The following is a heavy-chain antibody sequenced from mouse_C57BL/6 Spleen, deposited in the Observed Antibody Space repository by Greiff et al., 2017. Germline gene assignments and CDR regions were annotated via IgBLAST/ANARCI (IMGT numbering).Heavy chain of an antibody. V-gene: IGHV1-52*01. CDR3: ARSYYYGSSLYYYAMDY. Sequence: QVQLQQSGAELVRPGSSVKLSCKASGYTFTSYWMHWVKQRPIQGLEWIGNIDPSDSETHYNQKFKDKATLTVDKSSSTAYMQLSSLTSEDSAVYYCARSYYYGSSLYYYAMDYWGQGTSVTVSS. CDR1: GYTFTSYW. CDR2: IDPSDSET. J-gene: IGHJ4*01. D-gene: IGHD1-1*01.